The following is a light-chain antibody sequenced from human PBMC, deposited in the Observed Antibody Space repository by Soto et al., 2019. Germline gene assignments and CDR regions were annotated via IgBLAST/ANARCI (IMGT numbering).Light chain of an antibody. CDR2: GTS. CDR3: QHYGGSLWT. Sequence: EIVLTQSPGTLSLSPGERATLSCRASQSVGTTYLAWYQQKHGQAPRLLIHGTSSRATGIPDRFSGSGSGTDFTLTISRLEPEDFAVYYCQHYGGSLWTFGQGTKVEIK. CDR1: QSVGTTY. J-gene: IGKJ1*01. V-gene: IGKV3-20*01.